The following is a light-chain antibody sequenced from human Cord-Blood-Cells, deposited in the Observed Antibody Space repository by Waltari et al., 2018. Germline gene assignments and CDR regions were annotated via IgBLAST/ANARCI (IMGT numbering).Light chain of an antibody. V-gene: IGKV1-5*01. CDR1: QSISSW. Sequence: DLQMTQSPSTLSESVGDKVTITCRASQSISSWLAWYQQKPGKAPKLLSYDASSLESGGPSRFSGSGSETEFTLTISSLQPDDFATYYCQQYNSYYTFGQWTKLEIK. CDR3: QQYNSYYT. CDR2: DAS. J-gene: IGKJ2*01.